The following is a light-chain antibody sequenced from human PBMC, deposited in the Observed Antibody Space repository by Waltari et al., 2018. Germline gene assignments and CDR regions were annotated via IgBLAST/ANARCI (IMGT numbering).Light chain of an antibody. CDR3: QQYSSIPLT. CDR2: WAS. J-gene: IGKJ4*01. Sequence: DIVMTQSPDSLAVSLGERATLNCKSSQSVLYTPNNKNYLAWYQQKPGQPPKLLIYWASTRESGVPDRFSGSGSGADFTLTISSLQAEDVAVYYCQQYSSIPLTFGGGTRVEIK. CDR1: QSVLYTPNNKNY. V-gene: IGKV4-1*01.